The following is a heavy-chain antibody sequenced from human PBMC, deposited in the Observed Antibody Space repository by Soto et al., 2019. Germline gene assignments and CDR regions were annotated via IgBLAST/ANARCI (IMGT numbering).Heavy chain of an antibody. Sequence: QVQLVQSGAEVKKPGASVKVSCKASGYTFTSYDINWVRQATGQGLEWMGWMNPNSGNTGYAQKFQGRVTMTRNTSISTAYMELSSLRSEDTAVYYCARGYTDGYYDSQVQFDYWGQGTLVTVSS. CDR2: MNPNSGNT. CDR1: GYTFTSYD. V-gene: IGHV1-8*01. CDR3: ARGYTDGYYDSQVQFDY. J-gene: IGHJ4*02. D-gene: IGHD3-22*01.